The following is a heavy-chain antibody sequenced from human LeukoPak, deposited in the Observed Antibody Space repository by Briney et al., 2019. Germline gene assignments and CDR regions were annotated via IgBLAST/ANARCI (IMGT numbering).Heavy chain of an antibody. CDR1: GFTFSSYW. V-gene: IGHV3-74*01. Sequence: GGSLRLSCAASGFTFSSYWMHWVRQAPGKGLVWVSRINSDGSSTSYADSVKGRFTISRDNDKNTLYRQMNSLRAEDTAVYYCAREVGVVGASWGNAFDIWGQGTMVTVSS. CDR3: AREVGVVGASWGNAFDI. J-gene: IGHJ3*02. D-gene: IGHD1-26*01. CDR2: INSDGSST.